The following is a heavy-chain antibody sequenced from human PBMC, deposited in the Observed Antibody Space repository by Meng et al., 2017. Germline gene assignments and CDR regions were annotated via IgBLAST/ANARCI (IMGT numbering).Heavy chain of an antibody. CDR2: IYTSGST. CDR1: GGSISSYY. D-gene: IGHD5-18*01. Sequence: SETLSLTCTVSGGSISSYYWSWIRQPAGKGLEWIGRIYTSGSTNYNPSLKSRVTMSVDTSKNQFSLKLSSVTAADTAAYYCARDLQLWSNIYYYYYYGMDVWGQGTTVTVSS. V-gene: IGHV4-4*07. CDR3: ARDLQLWSNIYYYYYYGMDV. J-gene: IGHJ6*02.